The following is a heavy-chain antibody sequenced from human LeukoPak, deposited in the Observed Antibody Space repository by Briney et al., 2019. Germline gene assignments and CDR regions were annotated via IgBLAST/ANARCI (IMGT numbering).Heavy chain of an antibody. CDR2: ISSSGSTI. J-gene: IGHJ6*03. D-gene: IGHD6-19*01. V-gene: IGHV3-48*03. CDR1: GFTFSSYE. CDR3: AREGGGFSSGWSYYYYYMDV. Sequence: GGSLRLSRAASGFTFSSYEMNWVRQAPGKGLEWVSYISSSGSTIYYADSVKGRFTISRDNAKNSLYLQMNSLRAEDTALYYCAREGGGFSSGWSYYYYYMDVWGKGTTVTVSS.